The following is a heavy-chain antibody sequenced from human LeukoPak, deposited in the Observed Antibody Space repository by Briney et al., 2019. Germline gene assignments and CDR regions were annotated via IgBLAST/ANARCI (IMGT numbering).Heavy chain of an antibody. J-gene: IGHJ4*02. CDR2: IYHSGST. V-gene: IGHV4-38-2*02. CDR1: GYSISSGYY. CDR3: ARGRDSSSPPGS. Sequence: SETLSLTCTVSGYSISSGYYWGWIRQPPGKGLEWIGSIYHSGSTYYNPSLKSRVTISVDTSKNQFSLKLSSVTAADTAVYYCARGRDSSSPPGSWGQGTLVTVSS. D-gene: IGHD6-13*01.